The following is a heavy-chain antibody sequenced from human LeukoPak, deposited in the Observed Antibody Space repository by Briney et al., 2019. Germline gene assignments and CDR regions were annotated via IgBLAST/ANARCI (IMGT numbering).Heavy chain of an antibody. V-gene: IGHV3-7*01. CDR2: INPDGSIK. D-gene: IGHD6-19*01. CDR1: GFTFGGYW. J-gene: IGHJ4*02. Sequence: GGSLRLSCAASGFTFGGYWMSWVRQAPGRGLEWVANINPDGSIKYYVDSIKGRFTISRDNAKNSLYLQMNSLRAEDTAVYYCASGVLQWLYWGQGTLVTVSS. CDR3: ASGVLQWLY.